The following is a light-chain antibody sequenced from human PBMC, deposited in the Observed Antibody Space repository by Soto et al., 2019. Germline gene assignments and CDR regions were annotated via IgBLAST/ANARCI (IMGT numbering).Light chain of an antibody. CDR1: HSISNY. CDR3: QQSYNILPFT. J-gene: IGKJ3*01. V-gene: IGKV1-39*01. Sequence: DIQMTQSPSSLSASVGDRVTITCRASHSISNYLSWYQQKPGKAPKLLIYAASSLQSGVPSRFSGSGSGTDFTLTIGSLQPEDFATYYCQQSYNILPFTLGPGTKVDIK. CDR2: AAS.